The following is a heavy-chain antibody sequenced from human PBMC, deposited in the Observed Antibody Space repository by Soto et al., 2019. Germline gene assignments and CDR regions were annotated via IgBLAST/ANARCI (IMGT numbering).Heavy chain of an antibody. CDR3: ARLSGSYYLLPDY. Sequence: QVQLQESGPRLVKPSQTLSLTCIVSGVSISSGGHSWSWIRQHPGKGLEWIGYIDDSENTYYNPSLKSRLSMSVDTSRSQFSLNLSSVTAADTAVYYCARLSGSYYLLPDYWGQGTLVTVSS. CDR2: IDDSENT. CDR1: GVSISSGGHS. V-gene: IGHV4-31*03. D-gene: IGHD1-26*01. J-gene: IGHJ4*02.